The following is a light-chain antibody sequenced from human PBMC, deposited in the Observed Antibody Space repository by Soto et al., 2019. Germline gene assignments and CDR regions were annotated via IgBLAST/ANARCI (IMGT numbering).Light chain of an antibody. V-gene: IGKV1-8*01. J-gene: IGKJ4*01. CDR2: GAS. CDR1: QAIDSW. CDR3: QQNRSYPST. Sequence: ISQSPSAFFASFGDRVTITCRASQAIDSWLAWYQQKPGEAPKLLIYGASTLQSGVPSRFSGSGSGTDFTLTINSLQAEDFATYYCQQNRSYPSTFGGGTKVDI.